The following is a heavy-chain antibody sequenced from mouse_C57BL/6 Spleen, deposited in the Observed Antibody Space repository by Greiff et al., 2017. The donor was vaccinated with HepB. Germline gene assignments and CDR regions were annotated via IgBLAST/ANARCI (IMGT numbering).Heavy chain of an antibody. CDR2: IDPSDSYT. CDR1: GYTFTSYW. V-gene: IGHV1-69*01. J-gene: IGHJ3*01. Sequence: VQLQQPGAELVMPGASVKLSCKASGYTFTSYWMHWVKQRPGQGLEWIGEIDPSDSYTNYNQKFKGKSTLTVDKSSSTAYMQLSSLTSEDSAVYYCAIYYGSSSLAYWGQGTLVTVSA. D-gene: IGHD1-1*01. CDR3: AIYYGSSSLAY.